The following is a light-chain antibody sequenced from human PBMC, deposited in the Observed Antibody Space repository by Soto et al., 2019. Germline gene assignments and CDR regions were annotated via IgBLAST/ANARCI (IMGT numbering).Light chain of an antibody. Sequence: QSVLTQPASVSGSPGQSITISCTGTSSDIGGYNFVSWYQQHPGKAPKLMIYDVSNRPSGVSNRFSGSKSANTASLTISGLQAEDEGDYYCSSYTGSSTLGVVFGGGTKLTVL. V-gene: IGLV2-14*01. CDR1: SSDIGGYNF. CDR3: SSYTGSSTLGVV. J-gene: IGLJ2*01. CDR2: DVS.